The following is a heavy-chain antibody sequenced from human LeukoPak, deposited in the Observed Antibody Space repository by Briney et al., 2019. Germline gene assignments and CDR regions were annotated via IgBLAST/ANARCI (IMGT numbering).Heavy chain of an antibody. CDR3: ATYNVDYYDTSDGKDV. J-gene: IGHJ6*02. Sequence: GASVKVSCKASGGTFRSYAINWVRQAPGQGLEWMGRIIPMLSITNYAQKLQGRVTITADKSTNTAYMELSSLRSEDTAVYYCATYNVDYYDTSDGKDVWGQGTTVTVSS. CDR2: IIPMLSIT. V-gene: IGHV1-69*04. D-gene: IGHD3-22*01. CDR1: GGTFRSYA.